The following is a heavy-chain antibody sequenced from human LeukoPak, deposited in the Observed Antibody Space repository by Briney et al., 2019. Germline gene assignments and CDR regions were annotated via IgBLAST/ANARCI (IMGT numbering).Heavy chain of an antibody. J-gene: IGHJ4*02. V-gene: IGHV5-51*01. CDR1: GYSFTRYW. CDR3: ARGYYYDSSGYFFDY. Sequence: GESLKISCKGSGYSFTRYWIGWVRQMPGKGLEWMGIIYPGDSDTRYSPSFQGQVTISADKSISTAYLQRSSLKASDTAMYYCARGYYYDSSGYFFDYWGQGTLVTVSS. CDR2: IYPGDSDT. D-gene: IGHD3-22*01.